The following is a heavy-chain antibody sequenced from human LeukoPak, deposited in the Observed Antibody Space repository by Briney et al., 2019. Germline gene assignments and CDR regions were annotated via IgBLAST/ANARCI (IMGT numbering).Heavy chain of an antibody. D-gene: IGHD4-23*01. CDR1: GFTFSSYA. CDR2: ASGSGGST. CDR3: AKDLGSVVTPPSLDY. Sequence: PPGGSLRLSCTASGFTFSSYAMSWVRQAPGKGLEWVSSASGSGGSTYYADSVKGRFTISRDNSKNTLYLQMNSLRAEDTAVYCCAKDLGSVVTPPSLDYWGQGTLVTVSS. V-gene: IGHV3-23*01. J-gene: IGHJ4*02.